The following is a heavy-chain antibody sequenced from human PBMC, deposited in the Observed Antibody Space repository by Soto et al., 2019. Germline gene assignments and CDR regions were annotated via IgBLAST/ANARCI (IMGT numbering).Heavy chain of an antibody. D-gene: IGHD3-16*02. CDR2: IYYSGST. CDR3: ARTVIGGFDY. CDR1: GGPISSDY. J-gene: IGHJ4*02. V-gene: IGHV4-59*01. Sequence: SETLSLTCTVSGGPISSDYWSWIRQPPGKGLEWIAYIYYSGSTNYNPSLKSRVAISGDTSKNQFSLKLSSVTAADTAVYYCARTVIGGFDYWGQGTLVTVSS.